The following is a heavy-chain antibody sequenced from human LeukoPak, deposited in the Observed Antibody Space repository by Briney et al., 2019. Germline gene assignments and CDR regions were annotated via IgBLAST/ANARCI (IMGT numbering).Heavy chain of an antibody. V-gene: IGHV1-46*01. CDR1: GYTFTRYF. J-gene: IGHJ4*02. Sequence: GASVKVSCKASGYTFTRYFMHWVRQAPGQGLEWMGVLNPSGGETTYAQKFHGRVTMTRDTSTTTVYMELRSLKFEDTAIYYCARDGWYYYESNDHNPPDFWGQGTLVTVSS. D-gene: IGHD3-22*01. CDR2: LNPSGGET. CDR3: ARDGWYYYESNDHNPPDF.